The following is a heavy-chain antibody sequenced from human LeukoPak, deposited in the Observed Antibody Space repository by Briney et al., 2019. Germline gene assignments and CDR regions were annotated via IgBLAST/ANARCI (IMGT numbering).Heavy chain of an antibody. CDR2: INHSGST. CDR3: ARVSRGNYAIHYYYYYYMDV. CDR1: GGSFSGYY. Sequence: NPSETLSLTCAVYGGSFSGYYWSWIRQPPGKGPEWIGEINHSGSTNYNPSLKSRVTISVDTSKNQFSLKLSSVTAADTAVYYCARVSRGNYAIHYYYYYYMDVWGKGTTVTVSS. J-gene: IGHJ6*03. D-gene: IGHD1-7*01. V-gene: IGHV4-34*01.